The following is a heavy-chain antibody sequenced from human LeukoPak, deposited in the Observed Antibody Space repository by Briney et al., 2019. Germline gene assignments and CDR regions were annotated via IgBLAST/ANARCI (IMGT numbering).Heavy chain of an antibody. CDR2: ISAHNGHT. D-gene: IGHD3-22*01. CDR3: ARGFPPRRNYDSSGYYSYYFDY. CDR1: GYTFTSYG. V-gene: IGHV1-18*01. J-gene: IGHJ4*02. Sequence: ASVKVSCKASGYTFTSYGISWVRQVPGQGLEWMGWISAHNGHTKYAQKVQGRVTMTTDTSTSTAYMELRSLRSDDTAVYYCARGFPPRRNYDSSGYYSYYFDYWGQGTLVTVSS.